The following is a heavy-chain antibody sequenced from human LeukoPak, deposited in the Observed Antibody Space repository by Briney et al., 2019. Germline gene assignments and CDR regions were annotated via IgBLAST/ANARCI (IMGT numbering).Heavy chain of an antibody. CDR1: GGSISGSSYY. CDR2: INHSGST. CDR3: ARVQHRRWLQHYYFDY. D-gene: IGHD5-24*01. V-gene: IGHV4-39*07. J-gene: IGHJ4*02. Sequence: PSETLSLTCTVSGGSISGSSYYWGWIRQPPGKGLEWIGEINHSGSTNYNPSLKSRVTISVDTSKNQFSLKLSSVTAADTAVYYCARVQHRRWLQHYYFDYWGQGTLVTVSS.